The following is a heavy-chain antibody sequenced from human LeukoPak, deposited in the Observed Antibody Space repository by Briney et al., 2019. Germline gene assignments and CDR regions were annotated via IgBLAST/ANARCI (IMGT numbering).Heavy chain of an antibody. J-gene: IGHJ4*02. Sequence: GGSLRLSCAASGFTFSSYAMSWVRQAPGKGLEWVSAISGSGGSTYYADSVKGRFTISGDNSKNTLYLQMNSLRAEDTAVYYCAKGIVGATRGADYWGQGTLVTVSS. CDR1: GFTFSSYA. CDR3: AKGIVGATRGADY. D-gene: IGHD1-26*01. V-gene: IGHV3-23*01. CDR2: ISGSGGST.